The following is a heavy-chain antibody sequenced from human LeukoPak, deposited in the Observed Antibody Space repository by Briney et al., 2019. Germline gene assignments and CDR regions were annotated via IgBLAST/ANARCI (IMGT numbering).Heavy chain of an antibody. J-gene: IGHJ4*02. CDR2: TSSSDAGT. CDR1: GFPLSSYA. Sequence: GGSLRLSCAVSGFPLSSYAMSWVRQAPGKGLEWVSATSSSDAGTYYADSVRGRFTISRDNSKNTLYLQMNSLRAEDTAVYYCARDFLWGSGSRWGQGTLVTVSS. D-gene: IGHD3-10*01. V-gene: IGHV3-23*01. CDR3: ARDFLWGSGSR.